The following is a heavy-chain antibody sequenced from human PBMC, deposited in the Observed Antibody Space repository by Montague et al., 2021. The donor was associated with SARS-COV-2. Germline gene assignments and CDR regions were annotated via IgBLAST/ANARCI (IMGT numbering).Heavy chain of an antibody. CDR3: ARASVTGGTLDY. CDR1: GASFSNYY. V-gene: IGHV4-59*12. D-gene: IGHD1-26*01. Sequence: SETLSLTCTVSGASFSNYYWSWIRQPPGEGLEWIGYIYYTGTTNYNPSLKSRVTISVDMSNDQFSLRVTSVTAADTAVYYCARASVTGGTLDYWGQGSLVTVSS. CDR2: IYYTGTT. J-gene: IGHJ4*02.